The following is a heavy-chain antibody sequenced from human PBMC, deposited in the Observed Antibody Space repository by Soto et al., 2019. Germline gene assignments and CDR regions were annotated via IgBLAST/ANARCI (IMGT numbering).Heavy chain of an antibody. CDR1: GYSFTSYW. J-gene: IGHJ6*02. CDR2: IYPGDSDT. CDR3: ARLPMIKAVYYYGMDV. D-gene: IGHD3-22*01. V-gene: IGHV5-51*01. Sequence: GESLKISCKGSGYSFTSYWIGWVRQMPGKGLEWMGIIYPGDSDTRYSPSFQGQVTISADKSISTAYLQWSSLKASDTAMYYCARLPMIKAVYYYGMDVWGQGTTVTVSS.